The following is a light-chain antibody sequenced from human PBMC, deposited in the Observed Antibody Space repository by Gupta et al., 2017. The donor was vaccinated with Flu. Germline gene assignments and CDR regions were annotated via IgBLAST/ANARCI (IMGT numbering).Light chain of an antibody. CDR3: SSYTSSSKV. CDR2: EVS. J-gene: IGLJ1*01. V-gene: IGLV2-14*01. Sequence: SALPPPAPVSGSPGQSSTISCTGTSSDVGGYNYVSWYQQHPGKAPKLMIYEVSNRPSGVSNRFSGSKSGNTASLTISGLQAEDEADYYCSSYTSSSKVFGTGTKVTVL. CDR1: SSDVGGYNY.